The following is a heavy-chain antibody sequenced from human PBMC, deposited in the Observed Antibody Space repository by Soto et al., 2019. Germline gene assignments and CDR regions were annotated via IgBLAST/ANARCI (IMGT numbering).Heavy chain of an antibody. CDR3: ARATYTSSYHFDY. J-gene: IGHJ4*02. CDR2: IGSSGSTI. V-gene: IGHV3-48*03. CDR1: GFTFSTFE. Sequence: XGSLILSCSAAGFTFSTFEMNWVRQAPGKGLEWVSKIGSSGSTIWYADSVKGRFTISRDNAKNSLYLQMNSLRGDDTAVYYCARATYTSSYHFDYWGQGTLVTVSS. D-gene: IGHD6-6*01.